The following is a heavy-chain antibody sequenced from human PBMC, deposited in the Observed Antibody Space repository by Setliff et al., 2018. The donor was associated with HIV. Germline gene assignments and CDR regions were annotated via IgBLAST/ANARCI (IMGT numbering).Heavy chain of an antibody. CDR3: ATSGFYDILTGPTPGVFDI. V-gene: IGHV1-24*01. CDR2: FDPEDDET. Sequence: AASVKVSCKVSGDTLTELSIHWVRQAPGKGLEWMGGFDPEDDETVYAEKFQGRVTMTEDTSTDTAYMALSSLRSEDTAMYYCATSGFYDILTGPTPGVFDIWGQGTMVTVSS. D-gene: IGHD3-9*01. J-gene: IGHJ3*02. CDR1: GDTLTELS.